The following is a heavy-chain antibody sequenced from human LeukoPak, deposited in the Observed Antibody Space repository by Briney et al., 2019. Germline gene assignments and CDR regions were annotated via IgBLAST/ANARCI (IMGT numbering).Heavy chain of an antibody. CDR2: IYYSGST. Sequence: SETLSLTCTVSGGSISSFYWSWIRQPPGKGLGWIGYIYYSGSTNYNTSLKSRVTRSVNTSKNQFSLKLSSVTAADTAVYYCARAYNWNYAWFDPWGQGTLVTVSS. V-gene: IGHV4-59*01. J-gene: IGHJ5*02. D-gene: IGHD1-7*01. CDR3: ARAYNWNYAWFDP. CDR1: GGSISSFY.